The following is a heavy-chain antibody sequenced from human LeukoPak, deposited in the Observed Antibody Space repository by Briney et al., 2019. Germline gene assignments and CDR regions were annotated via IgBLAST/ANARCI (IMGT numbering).Heavy chain of an antibody. Sequence: PGGSLRLSRTPSGLTSGRYGMQCVRQATGKGLERVAGIWYDGSNRQYADHVKGRFNISRDNSKNALYLQMSSLRAEDTAVYYCVTDDWFPAWDYWGQGTLVTVSS. CDR3: VTDDWFPAWDY. D-gene: IGHD3-9*01. CDR2: IWYDGSNR. J-gene: IGHJ4*02. V-gene: IGHV3-33*01. CDR1: GLTSGRYG.